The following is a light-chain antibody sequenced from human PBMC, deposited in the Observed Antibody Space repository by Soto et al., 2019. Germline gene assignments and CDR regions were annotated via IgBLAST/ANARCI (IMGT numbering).Light chain of an antibody. V-gene: IGKV2-28*01. CDR3: MQVLQTPYT. J-gene: IGKJ2*01. Sequence: DIVMTQSALSLSVPPGEPASISCRSGQSLQHVNGKNYLYWYLQKPGQTPQLLLFLGSNRASGVPDRISGSGSGTDFTLKISRVEAEDVGLYFCMQVLQTPYTFGQGTKLEI. CDR1: QSLQHVNGKNY. CDR2: LGS.